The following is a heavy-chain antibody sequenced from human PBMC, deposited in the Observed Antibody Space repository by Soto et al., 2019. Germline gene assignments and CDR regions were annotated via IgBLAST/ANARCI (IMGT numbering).Heavy chain of an antibody. V-gene: IGHV4-39*01. D-gene: IGHD1-26*01. CDR3: ARRRIVPTTNFDY. CDR2: IFHTGAT. CDR1: GDSISSSSFY. J-gene: IGHJ4*02. Sequence: ASEPLSLTCTVSGDSISSSSFYWGWIRQPPGKGLEWIGHIFHTGATYQNPTLKSRLRMSVDTSKNQFSLNLSSVTATDTAVYYCARRRIVPTTNFDYWGQGTLVTVSS.